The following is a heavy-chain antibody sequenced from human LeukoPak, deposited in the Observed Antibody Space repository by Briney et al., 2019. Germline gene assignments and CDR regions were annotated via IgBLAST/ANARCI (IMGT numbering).Heavy chain of an antibody. CDR1: GGSFSGHY. V-gene: IGHV4-34*01. D-gene: IGHD3-22*01. Sequence: PSETLSLTCAVYGGSFSGHYWSWIRQPPGKGLEWIGEINRSGSTNYNPSPKSRVSISVDTSKNQFSLKVSSVTAADTAVYYCASGMIPFQEWGQGTLVIVSS. CDR2: INRSGST. J-gene: IGHJ1*01. CDR3: ASGMIPFQE.